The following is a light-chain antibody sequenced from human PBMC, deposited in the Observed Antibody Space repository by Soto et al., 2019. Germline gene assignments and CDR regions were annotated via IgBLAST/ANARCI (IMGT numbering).Light chain of an antibody. CDR1: SSDVGGYNY. CDR3: SSYTSSSTLLYV. Sequence: VLTQPAAVSGSPGQSITISCTGTSSDVGGYNYVSWYQQHPGKAPKLMIYDVSTRPSGVSNRFSGSKSGNTASLTISGLQAEDEADYYCSSYTSSSTLLYVFGTGTKVTVL. V-gene: IGLV2-14*01. CDR2: DVS. J-gene: IGLJ1*01.